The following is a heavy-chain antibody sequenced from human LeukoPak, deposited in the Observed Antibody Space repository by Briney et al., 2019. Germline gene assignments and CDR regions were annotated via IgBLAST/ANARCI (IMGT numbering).Heavy chain of an antibody. D-gene: IGHD2-2*01. CDR1: GFSLSTRGVG. J-gene: IGHJ6*03. Sequence: SGPTLVNPTQTLTLTCTFSGFSLSTRGVGVGWIRQPTGKALEWLALIYWDDDKRYSPSLKTRLTITKDTSKNQVVLIMTNMDPVDTATYYCAHRYCSSTSCDPYYYYYMDFWGKGTTVTVSS. CDR3: AHRYCSSTSCDPYYYYYMDF. V-gene: IGHV2-5*02. CDR2: IYWDDDK.